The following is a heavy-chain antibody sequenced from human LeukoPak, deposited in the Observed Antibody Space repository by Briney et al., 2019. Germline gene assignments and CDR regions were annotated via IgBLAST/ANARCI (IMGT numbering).Heavy chain of an antibody. V-gene: IGHV3-30*18. CDR1: GFTFSSYG. CDR3: AKAPYEVRYFDPSYYYYGMDV. D-gene: IGHD3-9*01. J-gene: IGHJ6*02. CDR2: ISYDGSNK. Sequence: GGSLRLSCAASGFTFSSYGMHWVRQAPGKGLEWVAVISYDGSNKYYADSVKGRFTISRDNSKNTLYLQMNSLRAEDTAVYYCAKAPYEVRYFDPSYYYYGMDVWGQGTTVTVSS.